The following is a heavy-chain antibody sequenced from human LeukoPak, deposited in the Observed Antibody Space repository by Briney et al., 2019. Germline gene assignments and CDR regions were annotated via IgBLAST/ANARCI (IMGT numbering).Heavy chain of an antibody. J-gene: IGHJ4*02. D-gene: IGHD6-19*01. CDR2: IKQDGSEK. CDR1: GFTFSSYW. Sequence: PGGSLRLSCAASGFTFSSYWMSCVRQAPGKGLEWVANIKQDGSEKYYVDSVKGRFTISRDNAKNSLYLQMNSLRAEDTAVYYCARDQRVDSSGWYFYWGQGTLVTVSS. V-gene: IGHV3-7*01. CDR3: ARDQRVDSSGWYFY.